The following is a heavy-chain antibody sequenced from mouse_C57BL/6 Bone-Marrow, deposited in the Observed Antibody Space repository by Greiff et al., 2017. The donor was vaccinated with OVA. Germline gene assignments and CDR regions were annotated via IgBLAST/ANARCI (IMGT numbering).Heavy chain of an antibody. CDR1: GFNIKDDY. J-gene: IGHJ3*02. CDR2: IDPENGDT. CDR3: TTGGNYEG. D-gene: IGHD2-1*01. Sequence: DVQLQESGAELVRPGASVKLSCTASGFNIKDDYMHWVKQRPEQGLEWIGWIDPENGDTEYASKFQGKATITADTSSNTAYLQLSSLTSEDTAVYYCTTGGNYEGWGQGTLVTVSA. V-gene: IGHV14-4*01.